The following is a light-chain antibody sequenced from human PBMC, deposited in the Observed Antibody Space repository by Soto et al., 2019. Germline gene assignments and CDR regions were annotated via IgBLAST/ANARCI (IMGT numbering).Light chain of an antibody. Sequence: EIVLTQSPDTLSLSPGERATLSCRASQSISISYLSCYQQQPGQAPRLLIDSTSSRATGIPDRFSGSGSGTDFTLTINELEPGDFAVSYGQQYCGSSWTFGQGTKVVIK. CDR3: QQYCGSSWT. CDR1: QSISISY. J-gene: IGKJ1*01. V-gene: IGKV3-20*01. CDR2: STS.